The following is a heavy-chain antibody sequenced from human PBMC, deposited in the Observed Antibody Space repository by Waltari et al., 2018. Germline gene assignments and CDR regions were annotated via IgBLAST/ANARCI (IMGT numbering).Heavy chain of an antibody. V-gene: IGHV4-39*01. CDR2: FYYSGST. J-gene: IGHJ5*02. Sequence: QLQLQESGPGLVKPSETLSLTCTVPGGSISRSSYYWGWIRQSPGKGLEWIGGFYYSGSTYYNPTLKSRVTISGDTSKNQFSLKLSSVTAADTAVYYCARHWKKSGYRFDPWGQGTLVTVSS. D-gene: IGHD5-12*01. CDR1: GGSISRSSYY. CDR3: ARHWKKSGYRFDP.